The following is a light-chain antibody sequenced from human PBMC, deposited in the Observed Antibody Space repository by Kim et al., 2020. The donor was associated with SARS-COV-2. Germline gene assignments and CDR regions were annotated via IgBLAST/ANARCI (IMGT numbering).Light chain of an antibody. CDR1: QDISNY. V-gene: IGKV1-33*01. J-gene: IGKJ4*01. Sequence: DIQMTQSPSSLSASVGDRVTITCRASQDISNYLNWYQQKPGKAPKLLIYDTSTLETGVSSRFSGSGSGTDFTFTITNLQPDDVATYYCQHYRNLPLTFGGATKVDIK. CDR3: QHYRNLPLT. CDR2: DTS.